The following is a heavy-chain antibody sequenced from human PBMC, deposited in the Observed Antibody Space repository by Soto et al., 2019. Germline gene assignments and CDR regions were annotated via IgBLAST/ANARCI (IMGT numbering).Heavy chain of an antibody. CDR3: ARETPPDYGGNSPFDY. D-gene: IGHD4-17*01. Sequence: VGSLRLSCAASGFSFSTYEMNWGRQAPGKGLEWISYITSSGGATMYADSVKGRFTISRDNAKNSLYLQMNSLRAEDTAVYYCARETPPDYGGNSPFDYWGQGTLVTVSS. CDR2: ITSSGGAT. J-gene: IGHJ4*02. V-gene: IGHV3-48*03. CDR1: GFSFSTYE.